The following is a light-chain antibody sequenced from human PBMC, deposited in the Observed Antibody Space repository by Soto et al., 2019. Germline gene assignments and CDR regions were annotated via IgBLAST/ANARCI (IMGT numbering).Light chain of an antibody. CDR2: DVT. Sequence: QSVLTQPASVSGSPGQSITISCTGTTSDVGAYNYVSWYQQHPDKAPKLMIYDVTNRPPGVSERFSGSKSGNTASLGISGLQAEDEADYYCYSYTSSNSWVFGGGTKLTVL. CDR1: TSDVGAYNY. CDR3: YSYTSSNSWV. J-gene: IGLJ3*02. V-gene: IGLV2-14*01.